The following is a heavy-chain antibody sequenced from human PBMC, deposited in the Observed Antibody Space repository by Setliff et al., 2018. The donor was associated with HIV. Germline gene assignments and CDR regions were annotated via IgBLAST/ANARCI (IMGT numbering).Heavy chain of an antibody. CDR3: AKDDFTGAYPSVALDI. J-gene: IGHJ3*02. CDR1: GYTFTSYG. Sequence: KVSCKASGYTFTSYGISWVRQAPGQGLEWMGWISAYNGNTNYAQKLQGRVTMTTDTSSSTAYMELRSLTSDDTAIYYCAKDDFTGAYPSVALDIWGQGTMVTVSS. D-gene: IGHD1-26*01. CDR2: ISAYNGNT. V-gene: IGHV1-18*01.